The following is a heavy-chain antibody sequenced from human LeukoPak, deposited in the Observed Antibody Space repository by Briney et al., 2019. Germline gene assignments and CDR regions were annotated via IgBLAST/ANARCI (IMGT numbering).Heavy chain of an antibody. CDR1: GFTFSSYS. Sequence: QTGGSLRLSCAASGFTFSSYSMNWVRQAPGKGLEWVSYISSSSSTIYYADSVKGRFTISRDNAKNSLYLQMNSLRAEDTAVYYCARIAAAADFDYWGQGTLVTVSS. J-gene: IGHJ4*02. D-gene: IGHD6-13*01. V-gene: IGHV3-48*01. CDR3: ARIAAAADFDY. CDR2: ISSSSSTI.